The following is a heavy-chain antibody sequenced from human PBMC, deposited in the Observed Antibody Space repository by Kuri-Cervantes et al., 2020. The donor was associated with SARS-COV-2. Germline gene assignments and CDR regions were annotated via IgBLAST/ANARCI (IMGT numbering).Heavy chain of an antibody. V-gene: IGHV3-7*01. CDR1: GFTFSSYW. J-gene: IGHJ5*02. Sequence: GGSLRLSCAASGFTFSSYWMGWVRQAPGKGLEWVANIKQDGSEKYYVDSVKGRFTISRDNAKNSLYLQMNSLRAEDTAVYYCARELAVLSVPAAIFEGGPDWFDPWGQGTLVTVSS. D-gene: IGHD2-2*02. CDR2: IKQDGSEK. CDR3: ARELAVLSVPAAIFEGGPDWFDP.